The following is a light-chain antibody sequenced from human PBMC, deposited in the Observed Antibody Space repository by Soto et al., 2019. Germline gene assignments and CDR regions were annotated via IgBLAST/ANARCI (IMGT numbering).Light chain of an antibody. CDR2: DSF. Sequence: EIVLTQSPTTLSLSQCEGATLSCRASQRFSTYLAGYQQKPGKAPRLLIYDSFNSATGVPARFRGSGSGTDFTLTISSLQPEDFAVYYCQQYKNWPPIAFGQGTRL. V-gene: IGKV3-11*01. CDR1: QRFSTY. J-gene: IGKJ5*01. CDR3: QQYKNWPPIA.